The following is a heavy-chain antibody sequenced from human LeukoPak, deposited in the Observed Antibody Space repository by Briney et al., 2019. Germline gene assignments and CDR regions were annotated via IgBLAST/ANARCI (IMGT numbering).Heavy chain of an antibody. J-gene: IGHJ4*03. CDR1: GGSFIRYY. V-gene: IGHV4-34*01. Sequence: PSETLSLTCAVYGGSFIRYYWGWIRQSPGKGLEWIAEIDHRGDTNYNPSVKSRVTISVDTSKNQFSLRVRSLSAADTAVYYCARGATISETGYFDFWGQGTLVTVSS. CDR2: IDHRGDT. CDR3: ARGATISETGYFDF. D-gene: IGHD5-24*01.